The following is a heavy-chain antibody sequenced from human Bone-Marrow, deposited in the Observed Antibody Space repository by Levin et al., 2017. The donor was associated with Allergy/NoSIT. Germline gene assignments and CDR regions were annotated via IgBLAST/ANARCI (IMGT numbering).Heavy chain of an antibody. CDR3: TRGGRGYTYGSQPYMDV. Sequence: SQTLSLTCTVSGGSIRSGAYYWSWVRQAAGNGLEWIGRTFISGNTKYNPSLKSRATVSVDTSNNQFSLRLSSVTAADTDGYYCTRGGRGYTYGSQPYMDVWGKGTRVTVSS. D-gene: IGHD5-18*01. J-gene: IGHJ6*03. V-gene: IGHV4-61*02. CDR2: TFISGNT. CDR1: GGSIRSGAYY.